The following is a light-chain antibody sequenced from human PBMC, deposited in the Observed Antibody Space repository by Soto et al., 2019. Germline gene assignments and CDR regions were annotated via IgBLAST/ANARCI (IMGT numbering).Light chain of an antibody. CDR3: QQYGSSPGT. Sequence: EIVFTQSPGTLSLSPGERATLSCRASQYITSRYLARYQQKPGQAPRLLIFGASIRDTGIPDRFSGSGSGTEFTLTISRLESEDFAVYYCQQYGSSPGTFGQGTKVDIK. CDR2: GAS. J-gene: IGKJ1*01. CDR1: QYITSRY. V-gene: IGKV3-20*01.